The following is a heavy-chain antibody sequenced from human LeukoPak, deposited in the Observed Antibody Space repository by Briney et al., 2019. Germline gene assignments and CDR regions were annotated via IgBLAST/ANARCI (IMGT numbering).Heavy chain of an antibody. Sequence: SETLSLTCTVPGGSVSSGSYYWSWIRQPPGKGLEWIGTIYYTGTTYYNPSLKSRLTISVDTSKNQFSLKLTSVTAAGTAVYYCARHDYYGSLNWFDPWGQGTLITVSS. J-gene: IGHJ5*02. CDR3: ARHDYYGSLNWFDP. CDR1: GGSVSSGSYY. V-gene: IGHV4-39*01. D-gene: IGHD3-10*01. CDR2: IYYTGTT.